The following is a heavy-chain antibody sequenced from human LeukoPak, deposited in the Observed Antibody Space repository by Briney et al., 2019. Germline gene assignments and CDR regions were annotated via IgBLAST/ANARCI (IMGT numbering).Heavy chain of an antibody. Sequence: ASVKVSCKASRYTFTSYYMHWVRQAPGQGLEWMGIINPSGGSTSYAQKFQGRVTMTRDTSTSTVYMELSSLRSEDTAVYYCARGGPTQYYYDSSGYWFDYWGQGTLVTVSS. J-gene: IGHJ4*02. CDR3: ARGGPTQYYYDSSGYWFDY. V-gene: IGHV1-46*01. D-gene: IGHD3-22*01. CDR2: INPSGGST. CDR1: RYTFTSYY.